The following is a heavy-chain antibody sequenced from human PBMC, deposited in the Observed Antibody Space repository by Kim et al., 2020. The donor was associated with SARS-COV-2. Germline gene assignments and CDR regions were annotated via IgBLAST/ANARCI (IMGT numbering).Heavy chain of an antibody. Sequence: GGSLRLSCAASGFTFSSYAMHWVRQAPGKGLEWVAVISYDGSNKYYVDSVKGRFTISRDNSKNTLYLQMNSLRAEDTAVYYCARGKPGIAVAGTFRVAYWGQGTLVTVSS. CDR2: ISYDGSNK. CDR1: GFTFSSYA. CDR3: ARGKPGIAVAGTFRVAY. V-gene: IGHV3-30*04. D-gene: IGHD6-19*01. J-gene: IGHJ4*02.